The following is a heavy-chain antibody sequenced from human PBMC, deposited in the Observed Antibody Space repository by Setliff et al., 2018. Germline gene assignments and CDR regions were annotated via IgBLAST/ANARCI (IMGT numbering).Heavy chain of an antibody. CDR1: GGSFSNYY. J-gene: IGHJ4*02. CDR2: INHSGST. Sequence: PSETLSLTCTVYGGSFSNYYWSWIRQPPGKGLEWIGEINHSGSTNYNPSLTSRVSISVDTSKNQFSLKLSSVTAADTAVYYCRFWSSYYFESWGLGTLVTVSS. CDR3: RFWSSYYFES. D-gene: IGHD3-3*01. V-gene: IGHV4-34*01.